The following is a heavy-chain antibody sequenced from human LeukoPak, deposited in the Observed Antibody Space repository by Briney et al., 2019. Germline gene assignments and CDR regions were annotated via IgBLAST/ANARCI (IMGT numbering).Heavy chain of an antibody. CDR3: ARDLEDSSPFGAFDM. J-gene: IGHJ3*02. CDR1: GFTFSSYA. V-gene: IGHV3-30-3*01. Sequence: GGSLRLSCAASGFTFSSYAMHWVRQAPGKGLEWVAVISYDGSNKYYADSVKGRFTISRDNSKNTLYLQMNSLRAEDTAVYYCARDLEDSSPFGAFDMWGQGTMVTVSS. CDR2: ISYDGSNK. D-gene: IGHD3-22*01.